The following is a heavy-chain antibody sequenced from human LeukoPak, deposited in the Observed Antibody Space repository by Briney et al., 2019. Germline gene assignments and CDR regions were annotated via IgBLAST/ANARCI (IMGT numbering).Heavy chain of an antibody. Sequence: PGGSLRLSCAASGFTVSSNYMSWVRQAPGKGLEWVSVIYSGGSTYYADSVKGRFTISRDNSKNTLHLQMNSLRAEDTAVYYCAKDRDGYNPDYWGQGTPVTVSS. CDR2: IYSGGST. D-gene: IGHD5-24*01. J-gene: IGHJ4*02. CDR1: GFTVSSNY. CDR3: AKDRDGYNPDY. V-gene: IGHV3-53*01.